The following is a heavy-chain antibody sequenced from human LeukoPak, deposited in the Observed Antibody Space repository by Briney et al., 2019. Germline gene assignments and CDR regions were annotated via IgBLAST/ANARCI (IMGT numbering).Heavy chain of an antibody. V-gene: IGHV4-4*02. Sequence: ASETLSLTCSVSIGSISSSKWWSWVRQSPVKGLEWIGEIYLYGTTNYNPSFTSRVTMSVDRSRNQFSLKLTSVTAADTAVYYCVGGRATRLVIYWGQGTLVTVSS. CDR1: IGSISSSKW. CDR2: IYLYGTT. D-gene: IGHD3-16*01. CDR3: VGGRATRLVIY. J-gene: IGHJ4*02.